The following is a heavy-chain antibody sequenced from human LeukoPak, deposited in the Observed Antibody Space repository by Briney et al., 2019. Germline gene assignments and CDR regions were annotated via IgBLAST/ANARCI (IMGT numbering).Heavy chain of an antibody. CDR3: ARDRELGY. CDR1: GGSVNGYY. CDR2: SYHRGST. D-gene: IGHD1-1*01. Sequence: SETLSLTCTVSGGSVNGYYWSWIRQSPGKGPEWIGWSYHRGSTSYNPSLKSRVAISVDTSKNQFSLKLSSVTAADTAVYYCARDRELGYWGQGTLVIVSS. J-gene: IGHJ4*02. V-gene: IGHV4-59*02.